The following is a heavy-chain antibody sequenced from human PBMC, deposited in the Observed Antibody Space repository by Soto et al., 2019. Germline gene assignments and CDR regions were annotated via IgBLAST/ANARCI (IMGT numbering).Heavy chain of an antibody. CDR3: ARRGSGSDYDY. Sequence: EVQLLESGGGLVQPGGSLRLSCAASGFTFSSYAMRRVRQAPVKGLEWVSAISGSGGSTYYADSVKGRFTISRDNSKNTLYLQMNSLRAEDTAVYYCARRGSGSDYDYWGQGTLVTVSS. V-gene: IGHV3-23*01. D-gene: IGHD1-26*01. CDR2: ISGSGGST. J-gene: IGHJ4*02. CDR1: GFTFSSYA.